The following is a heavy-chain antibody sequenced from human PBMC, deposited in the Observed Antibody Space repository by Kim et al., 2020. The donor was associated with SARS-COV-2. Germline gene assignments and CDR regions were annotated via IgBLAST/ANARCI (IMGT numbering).Heavy chain of an antibody. V-gene: IGHV4-31*03. J-gene: IGHJ6*02. Sequence: SETLSLTCTVSGGSISSGGYYWSWIRQHPGKGLEWIGYIYYSGSTYYNPSLKSRVTISVDTSKNQFSLKLSSVTAADTAVYYCASSPSDYGDYMEGGGFYYFYGLDVWGQGTTVTVSS. D-gene: IGHD4-17*01. CDR1: GGSISSGGYY. CDR2: IYYSGST. CDR3: ASSPSDYGDYMEGGGFYYFYGLDV.